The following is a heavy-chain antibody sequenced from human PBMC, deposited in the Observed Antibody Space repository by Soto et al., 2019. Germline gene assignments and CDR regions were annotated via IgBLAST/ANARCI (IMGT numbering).Heavy chain of an antibody. J-gene: IGHJ4*02. CDR3: AIPRAISSSSFDY. V-gene: IGHV4-39*01. CDR2: IYYSGST. Sequence: QLQLQESGPGLVKPSETLSLTCTVSGGSISSSSYYWGWIHQPPGKGLEWIGSIYYSGSTYYNPSLKSRVTISVDTSKNQFSLKLSSVTAADTAVYYCAIPRAISSSSFDYWGQGTLVTVSS. D-gene: IGHD6-6*01. CDR1: GGSISSSSYY.